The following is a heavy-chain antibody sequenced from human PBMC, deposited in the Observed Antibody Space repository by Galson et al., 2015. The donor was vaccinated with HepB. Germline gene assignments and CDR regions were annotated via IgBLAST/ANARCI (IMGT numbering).Heavy chain of an antibody. D-gene: IGHD3-22*01. CDR3: ARDQDYYDSRGYYKY. Sequence: SLRLSCAASGFTVSSNYMNWVRQAPGKGLEWVSVIYSGGSSYYADSVKGRFTISRDNSKNTLYLEMNSLRTEDTALYYCARDQDYYDSRGYYKYWGQGTLVTVTS. J-gene: IGHJ4*02. CDR2: IYSGGSS. CDR1: GFTVSSNY. V-gene: IGHV3-66*01.